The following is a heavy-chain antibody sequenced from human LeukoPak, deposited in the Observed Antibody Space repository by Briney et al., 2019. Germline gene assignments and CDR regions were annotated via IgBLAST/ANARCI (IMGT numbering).Heavy chain of an antibody. Sequence: SETLSLTCTVSGGSISSGGYYWSWIRQHPGKGLEWIGYIYYSGSTYYNPSLKSRVTISVDTSKNQFSLKLSSVTAADTAVYYCARVPYYYDNSGYYPCAHFDYWGQGTLVTVSS. J-gene: IGHJ4*02. D-gene: IGHD3-22*01. CDR1: GGSISSGGYY. CDR2: IYYSGST. CDR3: ARVPYYYDNSGYYPCAHFDY. V-gene: IGHV4-31*03.